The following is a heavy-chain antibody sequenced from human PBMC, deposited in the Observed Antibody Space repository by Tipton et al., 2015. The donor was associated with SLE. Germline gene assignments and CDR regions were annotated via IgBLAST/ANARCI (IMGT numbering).Heavy chain of an antibody. CDR2: FDPEDGKT. D-gene: IGHD3-22*01. CDR3: TTRVHYYYDTSGQYFNN. J-gene: IGHJ4*02. CDR1: GYTFTDLP. V-gene: IGHV1-24*01. Sequence: QSGAEVKKPGASVRVSCKVSGYTFTDLPIHWVRQAPGKGLEWMAGFDPEDGKTMFAQKFKGRVTMTEDTSADTAYMELSSLSADDTAVYFCTTRVHYYYDTSGQYFNNWGQGSLVTVSS.